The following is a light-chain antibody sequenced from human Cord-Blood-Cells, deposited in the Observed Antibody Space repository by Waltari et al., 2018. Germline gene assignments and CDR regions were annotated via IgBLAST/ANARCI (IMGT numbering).Light chain of an antibody. Sequence: DIQMTQSPSSLSASVGARVTITCQASQDISNYLNWYQQKPGKAPKLLIYDASNLETGVPSRFSGSVSGTDFTFTISSLQPEDIATYYCQQYDNLPLTFGGGTKVEIK. CDR2: DAS. J-gene: IGKJ4*01. CDR1: QDISNY. V-gene: IGKV1-33*01. CDR3: QQYDNLPLT.